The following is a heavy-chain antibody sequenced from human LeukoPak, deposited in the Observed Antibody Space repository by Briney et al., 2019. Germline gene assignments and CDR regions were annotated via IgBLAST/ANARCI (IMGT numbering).Heavy chain of an antibody. CDR1: GFTFSSYG. J-gene: IGHJ4*02. D-gene: IGHD3-22*01. Sequence: PGGSLRLFCAASGFTFSSYGMHWVRQAPGKGLEWVAVIWYDGSNKYYADSVKGRFTISRDNSKNTLYLQMNSLRAEDTAVYYCARDHYDSSGYPHYWGQGTLVTVSS. V-gene: IGHV3-33*01. CDR2: IWYDGSNK. CDR3: ARDHYDSSGYPHY.